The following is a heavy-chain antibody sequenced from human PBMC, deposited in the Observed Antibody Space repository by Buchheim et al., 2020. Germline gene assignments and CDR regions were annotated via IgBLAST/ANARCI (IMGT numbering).Heavy chain of an antibody. V-gene: IGHV1-69*01. CDR2: IIPIFGTA. CDR1: GGTFSSYA. J-gene: IGHJ6*02. Sequence: QVQLVQSGAEVKKPGSSVKVSCKASGGTFSSYAISWVRQAPGQGLEWMGGIIPIFGTANYAQKFQGRVTITADESTSPAYMELSSLRSEDTAVYYCARLEDTAMVRMAGLGWYYYGMDVWGQGTT. D-gene: IGHD5-18*01. CDR3: ARLEDTAMVRMAGLGWYYYGMDV.